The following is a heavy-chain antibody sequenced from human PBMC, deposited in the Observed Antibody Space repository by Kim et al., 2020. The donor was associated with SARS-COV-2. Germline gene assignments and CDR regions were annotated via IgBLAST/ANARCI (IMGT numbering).Heavy chain of an antibody. CDR2: FDPEDGET. CDR1: GYTLTELS. J-gene: IGHJ4*02. Sequence: ASVKVSCKVSGYTLTELSMHWVRQAPGKGLEWMGGFDPEDGETIYAQKFQGRVTMTEDTSTDTAYMELSSLRSEDTAVYYCATAPYYYDSSGLYYFDYWGQETLVTVSS. V-gene: IGHV1-24*01. D-gene: IGHD3-22*01. CDR3: ATAPYYYDSSGLYYFDY.